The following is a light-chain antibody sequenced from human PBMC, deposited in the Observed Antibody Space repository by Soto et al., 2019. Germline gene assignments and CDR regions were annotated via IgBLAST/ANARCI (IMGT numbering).Light chain of an antibody. CDR1: QSVSSSY. CDR2: GAS. J-gene: IGKJ1*01. Sequence: EIVLTQSPGTLSLSPGERDTLSCRASQSVSSSYLAWYQQKPGQAPRLLIYGASSRATGIPDRFSGSGSGKVFTLTISRLEPEDFAVYYCQQYGSSPRTFGQGTKV. V-gene: IGKV3-20*01. CDR3: QQYGSSPRT.